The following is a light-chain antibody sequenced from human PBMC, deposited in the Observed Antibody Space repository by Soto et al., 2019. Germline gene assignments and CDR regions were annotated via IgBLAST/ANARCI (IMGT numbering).Light chain of an antibody. CDR1: QGVGRF. CDR3: QQRGGWPLT. CDR2: DAS. J-gene: IGKJ4*01. Sequence: EIVLTQSPATLSLSPGERAALSCRASQGVGRFLAWYQLKPGQAPRLLIYDASNRATGIPARFSGSGSETDFTLAIDNLEPEDFAVYYCQQRGGWPLTFGGGTKVEIK. V-gene: IGKV3-11*01.